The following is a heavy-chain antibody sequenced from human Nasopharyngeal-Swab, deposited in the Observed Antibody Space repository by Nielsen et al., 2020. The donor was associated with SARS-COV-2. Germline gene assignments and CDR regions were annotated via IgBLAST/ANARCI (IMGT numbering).Heavy chain of an antibody. CDR2: FDPEDGET. CDR3: ATDVVGNNYYYYGMDV. Sequence: ASVKVSCKVSGYTLTELSMHWVRQAPGKGLEWMGGFDPEDGETIYAQKFQGRVTMTEDTSTDTAYMELSSLRSEGTAVYYCATDVVGNNYYYYGMDVWGQGTTVTVSS. D-gene: IGHD1-26*01. J-gene: IGHJ6*02. V-gene: IGHV1-24*01. CDR1: GYTLTELS.